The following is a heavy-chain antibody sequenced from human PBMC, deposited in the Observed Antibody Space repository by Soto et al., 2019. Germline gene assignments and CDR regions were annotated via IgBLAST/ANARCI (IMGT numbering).Heavy chain of an antibody. CDR2: ISSSSSYR. J-gene: IGHJ6*02. V-gene: IGHV3-21*01. CDR1: GFTFSTYT. CDR3: ARVVDYYDPYYYYGMDV. D-gene: IGHD3-22*01. Sequence: EVQLVESGGGLVKPGGSLRLSCAASGFTFSTYTMNWVRQAPGKGLEWVSSISSSSSYRYYTDSVKGRFTISRDNAKNSLYLQMNSLRAEDTAVYYCARVVDYYDPYYYYGMDVLGQWTTVTVSS.